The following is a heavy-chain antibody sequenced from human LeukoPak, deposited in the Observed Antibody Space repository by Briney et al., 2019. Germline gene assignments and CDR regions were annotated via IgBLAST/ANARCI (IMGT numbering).Heavy chain of an antibody. Sequence: AGGSLRLSCAASGFTFNSYAMSWVRQAPGKGLKWVSTVSDSGGSTHYADSVKGRFTISRDNSEKTLYLQMNSLRVEDTGIYYCAKRSYNHHFDYWGQGTLVTVFS. CDR2: VSDSGGST. CDR3: AKRSYNHHFDY. V-gene: IGHV3-23*01. CDR1: GFTFNSYA. J-gene: IGHJ4*02. D-gene: IGHD5-24*01.